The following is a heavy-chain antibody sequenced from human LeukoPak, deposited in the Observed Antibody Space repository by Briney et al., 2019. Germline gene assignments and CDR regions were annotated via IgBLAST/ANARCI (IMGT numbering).Heavy chain of an antibody. D-gene: IGHD4-17*01. J-gene: IGHJ6*03. CDR1: GYTLTSHD. CDR2: MNPNSGDT. V-gene: IGHV1-8*01. Sequence: ASVKVSCKPSGYTLTSHDINWVRQATGQGLEWMGWMNPNSGDTGYAQKFQGRATMTRDTSINTAYMELSSLTSEDTAVYYCARAGGDYGDYYHYYYYMDVWGSGTTVTVSS. CDR3: ARAGGDYGDYYHYYYYMDV.